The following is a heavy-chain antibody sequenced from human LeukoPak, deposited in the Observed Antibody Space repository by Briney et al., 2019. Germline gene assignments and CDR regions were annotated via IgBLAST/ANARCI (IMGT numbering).Heavy chain of an antibody. CDR3: ARRRITMIVVVRDDAFDI. V-gene: IGHV1-18*01. CDR1: GSTFTSYG. Sequence: ASVKVSCKASGSTFTSYGISWVRQAPGQGLEWMGWISAYNGNTNYAQKLQGRVTMTTDTSTSTAYMELRSLRSDDTAVYYCARRRITMIVVVRDDAFDIWGQGTMVTVSS. D-gene: IGHD3-22*01. CDR2: ISAYNGNT. J-gene: IGHJ3*02.